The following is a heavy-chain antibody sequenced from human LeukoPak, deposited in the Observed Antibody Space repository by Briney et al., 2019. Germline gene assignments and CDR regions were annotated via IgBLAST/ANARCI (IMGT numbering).Heavy chain of an antibody. D-gene: IGHD6-13*01. CDR1: GGSFSGYY. V-gene: IGHV4-34*01. Sequence: SETLSLTCAVYGGSFSGYYWSWIRQPPGKGLEWIGEINHSGSTNYNPSLKRRVTISVDTSQKQFSLRLTSVTAADTAVYYCARGRYLTTLGGAAAGFLDSWGQGILVTVSS. J-gene: IGHJ4*02. CDR3: ARGRYLTTLGGAAAGFLDS. CDR2: INHSGST.